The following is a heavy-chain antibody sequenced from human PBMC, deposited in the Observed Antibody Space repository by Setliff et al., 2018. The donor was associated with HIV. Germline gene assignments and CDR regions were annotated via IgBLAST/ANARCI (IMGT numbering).Heavy chain of an antibody. Sequence: ASVKVSCKASGYTFNNYFLHWVRQAPGQGLEWMVRFHPYSGHTNYAQNFQGRVTMTMDASITTVYMELSRLTSDDTAVYYCVRGHCNSDKCWYTWFDPWGQGTLVTVSS. V-gene: IGHV1-2*06. CDR3: VRGHCNSDKCWYTWFDP. CDR2: FHPYSGHT. J-gene: IGHJ5*02. D-gene: IGHD2-2*01. CDR1: GYTFNNYF.